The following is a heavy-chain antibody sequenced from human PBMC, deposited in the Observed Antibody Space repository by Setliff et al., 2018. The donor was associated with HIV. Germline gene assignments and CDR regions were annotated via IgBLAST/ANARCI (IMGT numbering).Heavy chain of an antibody. CDR1: GFSLSTSGMC. V-gene: IGHV2-70*11. CDR2: IDWDEDK. J-gene: IGHJ6*02. D-gene: IGHD6-19*01. Sequence: SGPTLVNPTQTLTLTCTFSGFSLSTSGMCVSWIRQPPGKALEWLARIDWDEDKYYSTSLKTRLTISKDTSKNQVVLTMTNMDPVDTATYYCARIRVAVAGSTYGMDVWGQGTTVTVSS. CDR3: ARIRVAVAGSTYGMDV.